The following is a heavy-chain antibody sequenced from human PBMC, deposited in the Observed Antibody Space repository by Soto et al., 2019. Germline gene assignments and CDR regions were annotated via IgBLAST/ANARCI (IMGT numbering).Heavy chain of an antibody. V-gene: IGHV1-18*01. CDR1: GYTFTRYG. Sequence: ASVKVSCKASGYTFTRYGISRVRRAPGQGLEWMGWISAYNGNTNYAQKLQGRVTMTTDTSTSTAYMELRSLRSDDTAVYYCAREGEYYDIPGHQYGMDVCSQGTTVIVSS. D-gene: IGHD3-9*01. CDR3: AREGEYYDIPGHQYGMDV. CDR2: ISAYNGNT. J-gene: IGHJ6*02.